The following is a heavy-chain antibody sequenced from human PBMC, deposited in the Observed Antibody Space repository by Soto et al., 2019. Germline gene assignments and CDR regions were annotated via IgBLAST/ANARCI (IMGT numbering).Heavy chain of an antibody. CDR2: ISGSGGST. J-gene: IGHJ4*02. V-gene: IGHV3-23*01. CDR1: GFTFSSYA. Sequence: GGSLRLSCAASGFTFSSYAMSWVRQAPGKGLEWVSAISGSGGSTYYADYVKGRFTISRDNSKNTLYLQMNSLRAEDTAVYYCAKDLEMTTVTNFGIDYWGQGTLVTV. D-gene: IGHD4-17*01. CDR3: AKDLEMTTVTNFGIDY.